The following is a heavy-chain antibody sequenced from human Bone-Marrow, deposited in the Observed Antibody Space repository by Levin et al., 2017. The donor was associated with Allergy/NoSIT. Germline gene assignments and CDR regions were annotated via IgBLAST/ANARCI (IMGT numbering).Heavy chain of an antibody. CDR1: GASISSSW. J-gene: IGHJ6*03. V-gene: IGHV4-4*02. Sequence: ASETLSLTCAVSGASISSSWWGWVRQPPEKGLEWIGEIHHSGSTNYNPSLKSRVTLSLDKSKNQFSLKLSSVTAADTAVYYCTRPYHYYMDVWAEGTTVTVSS. CDR3: TRPYHYYMDV. CDR2: IHHSGST.